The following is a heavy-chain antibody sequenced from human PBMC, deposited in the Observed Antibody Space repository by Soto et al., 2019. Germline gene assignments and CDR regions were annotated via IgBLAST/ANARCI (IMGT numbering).Heavy chain of an antibody. CDR2: IDPSDSYT. Sequence: GESLKISCKGSGYSFTSYWISWVRQMPGKGLEWMGRIDPSDSYTKYSPSFQGHVTMSADKSISTAYLQWSSLKASDTAMYYCARLRYDYGDYLWFDPWGQGTLVTVSP. V-gene: IGHV5-10-1*01. J-gene: IGHJ5*02. CDR1: GYSFTSYW. D-gene: IGHD4-17*01. CDR3: ARLRYDYGDYLWFDP.